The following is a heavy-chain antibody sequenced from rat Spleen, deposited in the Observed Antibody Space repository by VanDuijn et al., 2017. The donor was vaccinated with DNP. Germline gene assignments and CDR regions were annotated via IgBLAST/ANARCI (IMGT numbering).Heavy chain of an antibody. J-gene: IGHJ2*01. CDR3: TTLNFYASLAEYFDY. D-gene: IGHD1-12*01. Sequence: EVHLVESGGGLVQPGRSLKLSCVASGFTFSKYGMAWVRQAPTKGLEWVASISYDGGNTYYGDSVKGRFTISRDNAKGTLSLQMDSLRSEETATYYCTTLNFYASLAEYFDYWGQGVMVTVSS. CDR1: GFTFSKYG. V-gene: IGHV5-20*01. CDR2: ISYDGGNT.